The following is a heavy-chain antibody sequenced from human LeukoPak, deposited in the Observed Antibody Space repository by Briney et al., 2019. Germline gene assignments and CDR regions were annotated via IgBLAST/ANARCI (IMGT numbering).Heavy chain of an antibody. D-gene: IGHD3-10*01. Sequence: SVKVSCKASGGTFSSYAISWVRQAPGQGLEWMGRIIPILGIANYAQKFQGRVTITADKSTSTAYMELSSLRSEDTAVYYCARDPTVLLWFGELSADYYYYGMDVWGQGTTVTVSS. J-gene: IGHJ6*02. CDR2: IIPILGIA. CDR3: ARDPTVLLWFGELSADYYYYGMDV. CDR1: GGTFSSYA. V-gene: IGHV1-69*04.